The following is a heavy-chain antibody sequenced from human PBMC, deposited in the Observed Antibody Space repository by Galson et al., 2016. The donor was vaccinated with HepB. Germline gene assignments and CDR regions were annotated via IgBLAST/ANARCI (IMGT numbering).Heavy chain of an antibody. Sequence: SVKVSCKASGYTFTNYYIHWVRQASGHGLEWMGIISPSSGSRSYAPKFQGRITLTRDTSTSTVYMELSSLGCDDTAIYYCAREGADADHGAPKLRYYAFDVWGQGTTVSVS. J-gene: IGHJ6*02. V-gene: IGHV1-46*01. D-gene: IGHD1-14*01. CDR2: ISPSSGSR. CDR1: GYTFTNYY. CDR3: AREGADADHGAPKLRYYAFDV.